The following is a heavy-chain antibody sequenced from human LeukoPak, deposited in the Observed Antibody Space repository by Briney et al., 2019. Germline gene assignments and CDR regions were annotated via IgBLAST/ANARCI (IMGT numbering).Heavy chain of an antibody. CDR2: IYHSGST. D-gene: IGHD2-2*01. V-gene: IGHV4-38-2*02. J-gene: IGHJ6*03. CDR3: ARDSIVVVPAAPRYYYYYMDV. CDR1: GYSISSGYY. Sequence: PSETLSLTCTVSGYSISSGYYWGWIRQPPGKGLEWIGSIYHSGSTYYNPSLKSRVTISVDRSKNQFSLELSSVTAADTAVYYCARDSIVVVPAAPRYYYYYMDVWGKGTTVTVSS.